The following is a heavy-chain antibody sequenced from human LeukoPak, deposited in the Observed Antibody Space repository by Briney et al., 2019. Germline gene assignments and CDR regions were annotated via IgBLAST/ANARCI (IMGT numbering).Heavy chain of an antibody. V-gene: IGHV1-69*05. CDR2: IIPIFGTA. D-gene: IGHD2-2*01. CDR1: GGTFSSYA. CDR3: ARGVVPAAIKLQAFDI. Sequence: SVKVSCKASGGTFSSYAISWVRQAPGQGLEWMGGIIPIFGTANYAQKFQGRVTITTDESTSTAYMELSSLRSEDTAVYYCARGVVPAAIKLQAFDIWGQGTMVTVSS. J-gene: IGHJ3*02.